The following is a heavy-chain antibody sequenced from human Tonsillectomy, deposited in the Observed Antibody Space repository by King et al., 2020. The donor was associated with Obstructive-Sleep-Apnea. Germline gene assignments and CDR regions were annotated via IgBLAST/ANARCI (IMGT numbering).Heavy chain of an antibody. CDR3: ARHSPLYSGGTNWFDP. J-gene: IGHJ5*02. CDR1: GGSIITDSYY. CDR2: VSDRGTT. V-gene: IGHV4-39*01. D-gene: IGHD1-26*01. Sequence: QLQESGPGLVKPSETLSLTCGVSGGSIITDSYYWGWLRHFPGKGLEWIGSVSDRGTTSYNASLKSRVTISIDTSRNQFSLKLTSVTAADTAVYSCARHSPLYSGGTNWFDPWGQGTLVTVSS.